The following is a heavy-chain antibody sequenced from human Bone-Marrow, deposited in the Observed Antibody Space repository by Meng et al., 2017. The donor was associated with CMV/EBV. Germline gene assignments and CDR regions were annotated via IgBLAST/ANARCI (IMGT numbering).Heavy chain of an antibody. D-gene: IGHD6-13*01. V-gene: IGHV4-34*01. Sequence: SETLSLTCAVYGGSFSGYYWSWIRQPPGKGLEWIGSIYYSGSTYYNPSLNSRVTISVDTSKNQFSLKLSSVTAADTAVYYCARDGGGYSSSYNNWFDPWGQGTLVTVSS. CDR3: ARDGGGYSSSYNNWFDP. CDR1: GGSFSGYY. CDR2: IYYSGST. J-gene: IGHJ5*02.